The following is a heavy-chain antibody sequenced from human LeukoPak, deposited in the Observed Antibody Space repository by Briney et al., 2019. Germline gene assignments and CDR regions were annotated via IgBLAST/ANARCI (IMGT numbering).Heavy chain of an antibody. CDR3: ARATDISSWYLAY. CDR2: LSPNSGDT. V-gene: IGHV1-2*02. J-gene: IGHJ4*02. CDR1: GHTFTGHY. Sequence: ASVKVSCKASGHTFTGHYLHWVRQAPGQEREWMGWLSPNSGDTKFAQKFQGRVTMTRDTSISTAYMELSSLTSDDTAVYYCARATDISSWYLAYWGQGSLVTASS. D-gene: IGHD6-13*01.